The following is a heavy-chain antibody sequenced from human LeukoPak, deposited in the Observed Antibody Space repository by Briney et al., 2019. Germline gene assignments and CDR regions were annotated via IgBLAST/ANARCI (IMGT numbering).Heavy chain of an antibody. Sequence: SETLSLTCTVSGGSISSSSYYWGWIRQPPGKGLEWIGSIYYSGSTYYNPSLKSRVTISVDTSKNQFSLKLSSVTAADTAVYYCARKPSYYDFWSGYSYYYYMDVWGKGTTVTVSS. D-gene: IGHD3-3*01. J-gene: IGHJ6*03. CDR1: GGSISSSSYY. V-gene: IGHV4-39*07. CDR2: IYYSGST. CDR3: ARKPSYYDFWSGYSYYYYMDV.